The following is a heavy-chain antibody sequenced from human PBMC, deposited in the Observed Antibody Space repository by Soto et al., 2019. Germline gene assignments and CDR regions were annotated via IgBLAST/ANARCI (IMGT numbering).Heavy chain of an antibody. D-gene: IGHD4-17*01. V-gene: IGHV1-18*01. CDR2: ISAYNGNT. CDR3: ARDRLNGDYVDY. J-gene: IGHJ4*02. Sequence: ASVKGSFKASFYTFTRYGISWVRHSPGQGLELMGWISAYNGNTNYAQKLQGRVTMTTDTSTSTAYMELRSLRSDDTAVYYCARDRLNGDYVDYWGQGTLVTVSS. CDR1: FYTFTRYG.